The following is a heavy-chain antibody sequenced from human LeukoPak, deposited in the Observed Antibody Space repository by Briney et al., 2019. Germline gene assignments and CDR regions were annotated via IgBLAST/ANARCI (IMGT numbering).Heavy chain of an antibody. CDR1: GYTFTSYY. Sequence: GASVKVSCKASGYTFTSYYMHWVRQAPGQGLEWMGIINPSGGSTSYAQKFQGRVTMTRDMSTSTVYMELSSLRSEDTAVYYCARDTRNLPDSSGYTFRYVYYWGKGTLVTVSS. CDR3: ARDTRNLPDSSGYTFRYVYY. D-gene: IGHD3-22*01. J-gene: IGHJ4*02. CDR2: INPSGGST. V-gene: IGHV1-46*01.